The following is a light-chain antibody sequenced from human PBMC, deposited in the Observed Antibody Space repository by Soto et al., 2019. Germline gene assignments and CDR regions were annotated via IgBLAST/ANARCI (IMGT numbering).Light chain of an antibody. CDR1: ISDVGGYNY. CDR2: EVS. V-gene: IGLV2-8*01. J-gene: IGLJ1*01. Sequence: QSVLTQPPSASGSPGQSVTISCSGTISDVGGYNYVSWHQQHPGKAPKLMIYEVSKRPSGVPDRFSGSKSGNTASLIVSGLQAEDEADYYCSSYAGSNNFVFGTG. CDR3: SSYAGSNNFV.